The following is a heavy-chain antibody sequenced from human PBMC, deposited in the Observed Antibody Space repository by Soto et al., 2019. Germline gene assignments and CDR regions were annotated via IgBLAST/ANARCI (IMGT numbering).Heavy chain of an antibody. CDR3: ARRGYGSRWPNVYMDV. CDR1: GGSISSSNW. CDR2: IYHSGST. D-gene: IGHD6-13*01. J-gene: IGHJ6*03. Sequence: SETLSLTCAVSGGSISSSNWWSWVRQPPGKGLEWIGEIYHSGSTNYNPSLKSRVTISVDKSKNQFSLKLSSVTAADMALYYCARRGYGSRWPNVYMDVWGKGTTVTVSS. V-gene: IGHV4-4*02.